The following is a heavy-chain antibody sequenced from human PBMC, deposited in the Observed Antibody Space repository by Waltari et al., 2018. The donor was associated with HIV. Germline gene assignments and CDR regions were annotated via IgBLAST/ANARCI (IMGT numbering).Heavy chain of an antibody. CDR1: GFSLSTGGVG. CDR2: IYWNDDK. CDR3: SHHLYIAVAGINYGMDI. Sequence: QITLKESGPTLVKPTQTLTLTCTFSGFSLSTGGVGVGWIRQPPGKALEWLALIYWNDDKGYSPSLRSMLTITKDTSKNQVVLTMTNMDPVDTATYYCSHHLYIAVAGINYGMDIWGQGTTVTVSS. J-gene: IGHJ6*02. D-gene: IGHD6-19*01. V-gene: IGHV2-5*01.